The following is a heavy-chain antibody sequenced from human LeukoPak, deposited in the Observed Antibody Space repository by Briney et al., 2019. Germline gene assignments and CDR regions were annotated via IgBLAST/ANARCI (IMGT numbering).Heavy chain of an antibody. CDR3: ARDRRGVVVPAAINYYYGMDV. D-gene: IGHD2-2*02. CDR2: IYHSGST. J-gene: IGHJ6*04. CDR1: GYSISSGYY. Sequence: SETLSLTCAVSGYSISSGYYWGWIRQPPGKGLEWIGSIYHSGSTYYNPSLKSRVTISVDTSKNQFSLKLSSVTAADTAVYYCARDRRGVVVPAAINYYYGMDVWGEGTTVTVSS. V-gene: IGHV4-38-2*02.